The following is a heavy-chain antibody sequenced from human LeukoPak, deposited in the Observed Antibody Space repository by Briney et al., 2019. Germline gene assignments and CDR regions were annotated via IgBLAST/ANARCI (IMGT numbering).Heavy chain of an antibody. V-gene: IGHV4-34*01. CDR2: INHSGST. D-gene: IGHD3-22*01. J-gene: IGHJ6*03. CDR1: GGSFSGYY. CDR3: AREYSSGYYPNYYYYYYMDV. Sequence: PETLSLTCAVYGGSFSGYYWSWIRQPPGKGLEWIGEINHSGSTNYNPSLKSRVTISVDTSKNQFSLKLSSVTAADTAMYYCAREYSSGYYPNYYYYYYMDVWGKGTTVTVPS.